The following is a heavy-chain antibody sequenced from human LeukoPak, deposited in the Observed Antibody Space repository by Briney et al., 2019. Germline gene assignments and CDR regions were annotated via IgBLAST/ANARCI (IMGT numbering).Heavy chain of an antibody. CDR3: ARAWLYYYDSSGQFDY. CDR2: INHSGST. J-gene: IGHJ4*02. Sequence: SETLSLTGAVYGGSFSGYYWSWIRQPPGKGLEWIGEINHSGSTNYNPSLKSRVTISVDTSKNQFSLKLSSVTAADTAVYYCARAWLYYYDSSGQFDYWGQGTLVTVSS. CDR1: GGSFSGYY. V-gene: IGHV4-34*01. D-gene: IGHD3-22*01.